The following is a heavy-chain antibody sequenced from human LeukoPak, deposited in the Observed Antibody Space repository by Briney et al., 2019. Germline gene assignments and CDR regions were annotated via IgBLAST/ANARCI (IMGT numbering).Heavy chain of an antibody. J-gene: IGHJ6*02. V-gene: IGHV3-23*01. D-gene: IGHD3-3*01. CDR2: ISGSGGST. CDR3: AKGLKGPIFGVVIIPYYCYGMDV. CDR1: GFTFSSYA. Sequence: GGPLRLSCAASGFTFSSYAMSWVRQAPGKGLEWVSAISGSGGSTYYADSVKGRFTISRDNSKNTLYLQMNSLRAEDTAVYYCAKGLKGPIFGVVIIPYYCYGMDVWGQGTTVTVSS.